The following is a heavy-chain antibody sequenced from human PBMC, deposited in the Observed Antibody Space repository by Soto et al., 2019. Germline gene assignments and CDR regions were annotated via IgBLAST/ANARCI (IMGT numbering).Heavy chain of an antibody. J-gene: IGHJ5*02. CDR3: AREGFLELRQGTWFDP. CDR2: TYYRSKWYN. Sequence: QSQTLSLTCAISGDSVSSNSAAWNWIRQSPSRGLEWLGRTYYRSKWYNDYAVSVKSRITINPDTSKNQFSLQLNSVTPEDTAVYYCAREGFLELRQGTWFDPWGQGTLVTVSS. D-gene: IGHD1-7*01. V-gene: IGHV6-1*01. CDR1: GDSVSSNSAA.